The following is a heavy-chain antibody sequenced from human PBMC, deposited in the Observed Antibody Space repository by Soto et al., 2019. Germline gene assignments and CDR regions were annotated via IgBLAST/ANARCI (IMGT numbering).Heavy chain of an antibody. V-gene: IGHV5-51*01. Sequence: ESLKISCKASGYSLSSYWIGWVRQTPGKGLEWMGIVYPGDSDTRYSPSFRGQVTISVDNSIRTAYLQWSSLRASDTARYYCTRRAGYLDYSGQGILVTVFS. CDR1: GYSLSSYW. D-gene: IGHD6-13*01. J-gene: IGHJ4*02. CDR3: TRRAGYLDY. CDR2: VYPGDSDT.